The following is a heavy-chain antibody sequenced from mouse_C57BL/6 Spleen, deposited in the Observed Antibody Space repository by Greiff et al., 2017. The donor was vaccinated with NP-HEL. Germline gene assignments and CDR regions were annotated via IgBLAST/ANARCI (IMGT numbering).Heavy chain of an antibody. Sequence: VQLQQSGPELVKPGASVKISCKASGYSFTGYYMNWVKQSPEKSLEWIGEINPSTGGTTYNQKFKAKATLTVDKSSSTAYMQLKSLTSEDSAVYYCAKIYDGYSYAMDYWGQGTSVTVSS. CDR2: INPSTGGT. CDR3: AKIYDGYSYAMDY. J-gene: IGHJ4*01. CDR1: GYSFTGYY. D-gene: IGHD2-3*01. V-gene: IGHV1-42*01.